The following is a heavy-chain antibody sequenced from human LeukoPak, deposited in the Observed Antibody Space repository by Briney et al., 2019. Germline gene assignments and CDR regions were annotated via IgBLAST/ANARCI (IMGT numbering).Heavy chain of an antibody. CDR3: ERPAEATGCAEYFQH. CDR1: GGSISSSSYY. V-gene: IGHV4-39*01. CDR2: IYYSGST. Sequence: SETLSLTCTVSGGSISSSSYYRAWIRQPPGRGLEWIGSIYYSGSTYYNPSLRSRVTISVDTSKNQFSLKLSSVTAADTAVYYCERPAEATGCAEYFQHWGQGTLVTVSS. J-gene: IGHJ1*01. D-gene: IGHD5-12*01.